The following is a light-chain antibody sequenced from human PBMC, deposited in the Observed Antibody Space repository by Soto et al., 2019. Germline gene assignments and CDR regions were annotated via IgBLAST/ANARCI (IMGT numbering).Light chain of an antibody. CDR2: KIS. Sequence: VTLGQPASISCRSSKSLVHSDGNTYLSWLHQRPGQPPRLLIYKISKRFSGVPDRFSGSGAGTDFTLTITRVEAEDVGVYYCMQATHSPWAFGQGTKVDIK. CDR3: MQATHSPWA. J-gene: IGKJ1*01. V-gene: IGKV2-24*01. CDR1: KSLVHSDGNTY.